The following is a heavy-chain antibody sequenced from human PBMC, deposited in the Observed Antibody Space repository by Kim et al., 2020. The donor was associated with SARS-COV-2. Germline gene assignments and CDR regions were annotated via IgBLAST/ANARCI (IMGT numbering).Heavy chain of an antibody. CDR1: GFTFISYA. Sequence: GGSLRLSCAASGFTFISYAMSWVRQAPGKGLEWVSAISGSGGNTYYADSVKGRFTISRANFKNTLFLQMNSLRVEAPAVYSFSPPFAVAGDYWYFDLWG. V-gene: IGHV3-23*01. J-gene: IGHJ2*01. CDR3: SPPFAVAGDYWYFDL. CDR2: ISGSGGNT. D-gene: IGHD6-19*01.